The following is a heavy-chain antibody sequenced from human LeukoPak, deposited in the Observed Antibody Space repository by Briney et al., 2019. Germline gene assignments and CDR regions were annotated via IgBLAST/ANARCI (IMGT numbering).Heavy chain of an antibody. Sequence: GGSLRLSCAASGFTFSSYSMNWVRQAPGKGLEWVSSISSSSSYIYYADSVKGRFTISRDNAKNLLYLQMNSLRAEDTAVYYCARGMDYDFWSGYYIWSGYYYYYYMDVWGKGTTVTVSS. J-gene: IGHJ6*03. CDR3: ARGMDYDFWSGYYIWSGYYYYYYMDV. D-gene: IGHD3-3*01. V-gene: IGHV3-21*01. CDR2: ISSSSSYI. CDR1: GFTFSSYS.